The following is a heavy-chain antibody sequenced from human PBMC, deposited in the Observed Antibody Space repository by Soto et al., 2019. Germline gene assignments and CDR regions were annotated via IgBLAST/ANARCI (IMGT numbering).Heavy chain of an antibody. D-gene: IGHD6-13*01. CDR3: AKSYFDSSSWYNSGMDV. V-gene: IGHV3-30*18. Sequence: QVQLVESGGGVVQPGRSLRLSCAASGFTFSSYGMHWVRQAPGKGLEWVAVISYDGSNQYYADSVKGRFTISRDNSKNTLYLQMNSLRAEDTAVYYCAKSYFDSSSWYNSGMDVWGQGTTVTVSS. CDR2: ISYDGSNQ. CDR1: GFTFSSYG. J-gene: IGHJ6*02.